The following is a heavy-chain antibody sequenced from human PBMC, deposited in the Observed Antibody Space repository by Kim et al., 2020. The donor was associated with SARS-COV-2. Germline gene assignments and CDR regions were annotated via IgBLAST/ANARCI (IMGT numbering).Heavy chain of an antibody. Sequence: SETLSLTCTVSGGSISSYYWSWIRQPPGKGLEWIGYIYYSGSTNYNPSLKSRVTISVDTSKNQFSLKLSSVTAADTAVYYCASTYYYDSSGYYGGLLFDYWGQGTLVTVSS. CDR3: ASTYYYDSSGYYGGLLFDY. V-gene: IGHV4-59*13. D-gene: IGHD3-22*01. J-gene: IGHJ4*02. CDR1: GGSISSYY. CDR2: IYYSGST.